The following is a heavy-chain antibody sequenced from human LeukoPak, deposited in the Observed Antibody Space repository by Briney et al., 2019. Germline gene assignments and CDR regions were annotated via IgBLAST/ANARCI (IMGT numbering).Heavy chain of an antibody. Sequence: PSETLSLTCTVSGGSIRSGSYYWGWIRQPPGKGLEWIGSIHYTGSAYYNPSLKSRVTISVDTSKNQFSLKLSSVTAADTAVYYCARGYSSGWYHYWGQGTLVTVSS. CDR3: ARGYSSGWYHY. D-gene: IGHD6-19*01. J-gene: IGHJ4*02. CDR2: IHYTGSA. V-gene: IGHV4-39*07. CDR1: GGSIRSGSYY.